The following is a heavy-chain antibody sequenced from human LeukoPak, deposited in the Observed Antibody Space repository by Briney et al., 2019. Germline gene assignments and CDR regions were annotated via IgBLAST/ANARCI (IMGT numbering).Heavy chain of an antibody. CDR2: IYSGGST. V-gene: IGHV3-53*01. CDR1: GFTISSNY. D-gene: IGHD6-19*01. J-gene: IGHJ5*02. Sequence: GGSLRLSCTASGFTISSNYMSWVRHPPGQGLERDSVIYSGGSTYYADSVKGRFTISRDNSKNTLYLQMNSLRAEDTAVYYCARIAVISIGVPHWFDHWGQGTLATVSS. CDR3: ARIAVISIGVPHWFDH.